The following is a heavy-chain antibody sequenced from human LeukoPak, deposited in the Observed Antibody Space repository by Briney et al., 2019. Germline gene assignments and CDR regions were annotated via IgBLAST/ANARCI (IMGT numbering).Heavy chain of an antibody. V-gene: IGHV3-7*01. CDR1: GFVFSNYW. J-gene: IGHJ4*02. CDR2: IKPDGTEK. D-gene: IGHD5-24*01. CDR3: ARGGNSSWDY. Sequence: PGGSLRLSCAASGFVFSNYWMSWVRQAPGKGLEWVANIKPDGTEKYYVDSLKGRFTISRVNAKNSLYLQMNSLRVEDTAVYYCARGGNSSWDYWGQGALVTVSS.